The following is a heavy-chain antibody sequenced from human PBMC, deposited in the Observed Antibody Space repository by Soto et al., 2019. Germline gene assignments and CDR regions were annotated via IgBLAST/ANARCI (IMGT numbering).Heavy chain of an antibody. J-gene: IGHJ5*02. V-gene: IGHV1-18*01. CDR1: GYTFTSYG. CDR3: ARDQAPECSCGSCYPDWFDP. CDR2: ISAYNGNT. Sequence: VASVKVSCKASGYTFTSYGISWVRQAPGQGLEWMGWISAYNGNTNYAQKLQGRVTMTTDTSTSTAYMELRSLRSDDTAVYYCARDQAPECSCGSCYPDWFDPWGQGTLVTVSS. D-gene: IGHD2-15*01.